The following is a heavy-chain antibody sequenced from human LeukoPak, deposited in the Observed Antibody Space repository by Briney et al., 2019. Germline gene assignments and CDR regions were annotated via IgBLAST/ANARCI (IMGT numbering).Heavy chain of an antibody. CDR2: INHSGST. D-gene: IGHD3-16*02. CDR3: ASGGGGFLDIFFLRRNDYYMDV. CDR1: SGPFSGYY. J-gene: IGHJ6*03. Sequence: SETLSLTCAVYSGPFSGYYWSWIRQPPGKGLEWIGEINHSGSTNYNPSLKSRVTISVDTSKNQFSLKLSSVTAADTAVYYCASGGGGFLDIFFLRRNDYYMDVWGKGTTVTVSS. V-gene: IGHV4-34*01.